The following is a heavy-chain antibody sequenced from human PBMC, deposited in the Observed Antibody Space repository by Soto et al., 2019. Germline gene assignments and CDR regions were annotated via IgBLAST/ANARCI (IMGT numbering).Heavy chain of an antibody. D-gene: IGHD3-10*01. Sequence: QVQLAESGGGVVQPGRSLRLSCAASGFTLSTSPMHWVRQAPGRGLEWMAVVSHDGSIKVYGASVEGRFTISRDNAKNTLDLQMDSVRAEDTAIYYCAREKGSSGRAGWFDPWGQGTLVIVSS. CDR2: VSHDGSIK. CDR1: GFTLSTSP. V-gene: IGHV3-30-3*01. J-gene: IGHJ5*02. CDR3: AREKGSSGRAGWFDP.